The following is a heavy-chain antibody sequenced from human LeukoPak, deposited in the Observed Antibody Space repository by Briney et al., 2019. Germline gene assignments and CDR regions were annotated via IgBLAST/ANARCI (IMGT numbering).Heavy chain of an antibody. CDR2: IYPGDSDT. J-gene: IGHJ6*03. V-gene: IGHV5-51*01. Sequence: GESLKISCKGSGYSFTSYWIGWVRQMPGKGLEWMGIIYPGDSDTRYSPSFQGQVTISADKSISTAYLQWSSLKASDTAMYYCARHTDDGYSYGFDYYYMDVWGKGTTVTVSS. CDR1: GYSFTSYW. CDR3: ARHTDDGYSYGFDYYYMDV. D-gene: IGHD5-18*01.